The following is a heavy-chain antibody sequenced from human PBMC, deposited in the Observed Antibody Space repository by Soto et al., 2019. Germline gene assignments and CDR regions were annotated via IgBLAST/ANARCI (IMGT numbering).Heavy chain of an antibody. CDR2: IYYSGST. V-gene: IGHV4-59*08. J-gene: IGHJ6*03. CDR3: ARIIVVPGYYYYYMDV. D-gene: IGHD2-2*01. CDR1: GGSISSYY. Sequence: SETLSLTCTVSGGSISSYYWSWIRQPPGKGLEWIGYIYYSGSTNYNPSLKSRVTISVDTSKNQFSLKLSSVTAADTAVYYCARIIVVPGYYYYYMDVWGKGTTVTVSS.